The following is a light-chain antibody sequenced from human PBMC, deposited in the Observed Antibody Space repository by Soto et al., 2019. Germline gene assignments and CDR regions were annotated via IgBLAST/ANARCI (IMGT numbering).Light chain of an antibody. V-gene: IGLV4-69*01. J-gene: IGLJ2*01. CDR2: LNSDGSH. Sequence: QLVLTQSPSASASLGASVKLTCTLSSGHSNYAIAWHQQQPEKGPRYLMKLNSDGSHGKGDGIPDRFSGSSSGAERYLTISSLQSEDDADYYCQTWGAGIQVFGGGTKVTVL. CDR1: SGHSNYA. CDR3: QTWGAGIQV.